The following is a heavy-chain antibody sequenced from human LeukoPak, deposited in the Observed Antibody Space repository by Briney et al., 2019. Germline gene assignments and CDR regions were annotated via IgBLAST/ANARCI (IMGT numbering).Heavy chain of an antibody. CDR3: AKDRGDVDTAMAPFDY. CDR2: ISSNGGST. J-gene: IGHJ4*02. CDR1: GFTFSTYA. V-gene: IGHV3-23*01. D-gene: IGHD5-18*01. Sequence: GGSLRLSCAASGFTFSTYAMSWVRQAPGKGLEWVSAISSNGGSTYYADSVKGRFTISRDNSKNTLYLQMNSLRAEDTAVYYCAKDRGDVDTAMAPFDYWGQGTLVTVSS.